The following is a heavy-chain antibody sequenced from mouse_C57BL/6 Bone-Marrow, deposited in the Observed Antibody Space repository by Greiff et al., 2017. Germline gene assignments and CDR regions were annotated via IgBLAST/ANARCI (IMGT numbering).Heavy chain of an antibody. Sequence: VQLQQSGAELVKPGASVKLSCTASGFNITDYYMHWVKQRTEQGLEWIGRIDPEDGETKYAPKFKGKDTLTADTSSNTAYLQLSGLTSEDTAVYYCARLDYYGSSNWYFDVWGTGTTVTVSS. D-gene: IGHD1-1*01. V-gene: IGHV14-2*01. CDR2: IDPEDGET. J-gene: IGHJ1*03. CDR3: ARLDYYGSSNWYFDV. CDR1: GFNITDYY.